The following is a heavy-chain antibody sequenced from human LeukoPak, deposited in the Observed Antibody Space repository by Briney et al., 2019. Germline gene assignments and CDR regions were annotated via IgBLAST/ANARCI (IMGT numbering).Heavy chain of an antibody. D-gene: IGHD1-1*01. J-gene: IGHJ5*02. V-gene: IGHV1-18*01. CDR3: ARDVPGSIGTTARFDP. CDR2: ISFHNGNT. CDR1: GYTSRTYG. Sequence: GASVKVSCKSSGYTSRTYGISWMRQAPGQGLEWMGRISFHNGNTNYAQKFHGRLTMTTDTSTSTAYMELRSLRSDDTGVYYCARDVPGSIGTTARFDPWGQGTLVTVSS.